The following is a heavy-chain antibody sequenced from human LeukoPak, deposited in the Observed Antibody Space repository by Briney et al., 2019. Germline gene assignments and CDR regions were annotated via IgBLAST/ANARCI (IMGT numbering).Heavy chain of an antibody. D-gene: IGHD3-16*01. CDR3: AGGVASGYFDY. V-gene: IGHV3-23*01. CDR2: ISGSDGST. CDR1: GFTFSSYA. J-gene: IGHJ4*02. Sequence: GGSLRLSCAASGFTFSSYAMSWVRQAPGKGLEWVSAISGSDGSTYYADSVKGRFTISRDNPKNTLYLQMNSLRAEDTAVYYCAGGVASGYFDYWGQGTLVTVSS.